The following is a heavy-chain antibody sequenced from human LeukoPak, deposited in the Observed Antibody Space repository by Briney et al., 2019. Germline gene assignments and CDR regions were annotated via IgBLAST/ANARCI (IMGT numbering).Heavy chain of an antibody. CDR1: GLTFSSYA. J-gene: IGHJ4*02. Sequence: GGSLRLSCAASGLTFSSYAMSWVRQAPGKGLEWVSSISGSSSIYYADSVKGRFTISRDNSKNTLYLQMNSLRAEDTAVYYCAKALNYYDSSGAYYGNDYWGQGTLVTVSS. CDR2: ISGSSSI. D-gene: IGHD3-22*01. V-gene: IGHV3-23*01. CDR3: AKALNYYDSSGAYYGNDY.